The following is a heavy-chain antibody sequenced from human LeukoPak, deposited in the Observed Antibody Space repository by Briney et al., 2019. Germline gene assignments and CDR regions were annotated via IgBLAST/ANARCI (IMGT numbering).Heavy chain of an antibody. CDR2: FDPEDGET. V-gene: IGHV1-24*01. Sequence: GASVKVSFKVSGYPLTELSMHWVRPAPGKGLEWMGGFDPEDGETIYAQKFQGRVTMTEDTSTDTAYMGLSSLRSEDTAVYYCATSIVGATDFDYWGQGTLVTVSS. J-gene: IGHJ4*02. CDR1: GYPLTELS. CDR3: ATSIVGATDFDY. D-gene: IGHD1-26*01.